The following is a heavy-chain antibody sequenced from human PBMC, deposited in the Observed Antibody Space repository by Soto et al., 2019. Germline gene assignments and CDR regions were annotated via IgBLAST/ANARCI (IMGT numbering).Heavy chain of an antibody. Sequence: PSDTLSLTCVVSGGSFSTYYYSWIRQSPGKGLEWIGEINHNGNNNYSPSLKSRVTMSLDTSKNQFSLKLTSVTAADTAVYYCARGGSNDWQVAFDIWGQGTMVTVSS. V-gene: IGHV4-34*01. CDR3: ARGGSNDWQVAFDI. J-gene: IGHJ3*02. D-gene: IGHD3-9*01. CDR1: GGSFSTYY. CDR2: INHNGNN.